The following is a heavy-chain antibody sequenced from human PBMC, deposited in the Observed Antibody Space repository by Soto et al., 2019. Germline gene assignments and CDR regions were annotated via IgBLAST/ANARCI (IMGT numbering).Heavy chain of an antibody. D-gene: IGHD3-22*01. J-gene: IGHJ4*02. CDR2: ISSSSSYT. CDR1: GFTFSDYY. Sequence: QVQLVESGGGLVKPGGSLRLCCAASGFTFSDYYMSWIRQAPGKGLEWVSYISSSSSYTNYADSVKGRFSISRDNAKNSLYLQMNSLRAEDTAVYYCARSITDYYDSSGYYDDYWGQGTLVTVSS. V-gene: IGHV3-11*05. CDR3: ARSITDYYDSSGYYDDY.